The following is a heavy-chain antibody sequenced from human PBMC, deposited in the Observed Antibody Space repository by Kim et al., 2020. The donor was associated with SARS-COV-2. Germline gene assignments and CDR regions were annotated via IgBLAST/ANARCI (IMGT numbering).Heavy chain of an antibody. Sequence: SETLSLTCTVSGGSISSSSYYWGWIRQPPGKGLEWIGSIYYSGSTYYNPSLKSRVTISVDTSKNQFSLKLSSVTAADTAVYYCARIRGYYYDSSGYYFFDYWGQGTLVTVSS. CDR2: IYYSGST. CDR3: ARIRGYYYDSSGYYFFDY. CDR1: GGSISSSSYY. D-gene: IGHD3-22*01. J-gene: IGHJ4*02. V-gene: IGHV4-39*01.